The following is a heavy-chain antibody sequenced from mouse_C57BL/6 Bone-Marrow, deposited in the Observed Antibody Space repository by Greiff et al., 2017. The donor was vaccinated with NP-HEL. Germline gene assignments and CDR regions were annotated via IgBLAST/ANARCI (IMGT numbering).Heavy chain of an antibody. J-gene: IGHJ1*03. CDR3: ARPQLWLRPRWYFDV. CDR2: ISGGGGNT. D-gene: IGHD2-2*01. V-gene: IGHV5-9*01. Sequence: EVKVVESGGGLVKPGGSLKLSCAASGFTFSSYTMSWVRQTPEKRLEWVATISGGGGNTYYPDSVKGRFTISRDNAKNTLYLQMSSLRSEDTALYYCARPQLWLRPRWYFDVWGTGTTVTVSS. CDR1: GFTFSSYT.